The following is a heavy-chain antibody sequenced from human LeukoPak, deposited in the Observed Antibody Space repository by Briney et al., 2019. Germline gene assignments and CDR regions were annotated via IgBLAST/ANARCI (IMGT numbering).Heavy chain of an antibody. CDR3: ARRSGSYSDY. D-gene: IGHD1-26*01. V-gene: IGHV4-39*01. CDR1: GGSISSGDYY. J-gene: IGHJ4*02. CDR2: IYYSGST. Sequence: SETLSLTCTVSGGSISSGDYYWGWIRQPPGKGLEWIGSIYYSGSTYYNPSLKSRVTISVDTSKNQFSLKLSSVTAADTAVYYCARRSGSYSDYWGQGTLVTVSS.